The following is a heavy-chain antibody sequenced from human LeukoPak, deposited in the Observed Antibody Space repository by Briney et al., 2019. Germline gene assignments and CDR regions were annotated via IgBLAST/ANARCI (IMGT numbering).Heavy chain of an antibody. CDR3: ARGAGRFIAVAGPFDY. CDR2: IKQDGSEK. J-gene: IGHJ4*02. CDR1: GFTFSSYW. D-gene: IGHD6-19*01. V-gene: IGHV3-7*03. Sequence: GGSLRLSCAASGFTFSSYWMTWVRQAPGKGLEWVANIKQDGSEKYYVDSVKGRFTISRDNAKNSLYLQMNSLRAEDTAVYYCARGAGRFIAVAGPFDYWGQGTLVTVSS.